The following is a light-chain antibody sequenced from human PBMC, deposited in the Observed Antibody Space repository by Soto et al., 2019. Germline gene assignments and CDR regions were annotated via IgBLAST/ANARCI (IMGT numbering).Light chain of an antibody. V-gene: IGLV2-18*02. CDR3: GSYTSSSTYV. CDR2: EVS. CDR1: SSDVGSYNR. Sequence: QSVLTQPPSVSGSPGQSVAISCTGTSSDVGSYNRVSWYQQPPGTAPKVMIYEVSNRPSGVPDRFSGSKSGNTASLTISGLQAEDEDDYYCGSYTSSSTYVFGTGTKVTVL. J-gene: IGLJ1*01.